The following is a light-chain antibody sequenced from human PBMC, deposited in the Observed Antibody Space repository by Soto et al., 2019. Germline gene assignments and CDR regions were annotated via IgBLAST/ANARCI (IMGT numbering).Light chain of an antibody. CDR1: SSDVGGSNF. V-gene: IGLV2-14*03. CDR2: DVA. CDR3: VSYTSSTTYV. J-gene: IGLJ1*01. Sequence: QSVLTQPASVSDSPGQSITISCTGTSSDVGGSNFVSWYQQHPGKPPKLIIYDVANRPSGVSNRFSGSKSGSTAPLIISRLQTEDEADYYCVSYTSSTTYVFGTGTKVTV.